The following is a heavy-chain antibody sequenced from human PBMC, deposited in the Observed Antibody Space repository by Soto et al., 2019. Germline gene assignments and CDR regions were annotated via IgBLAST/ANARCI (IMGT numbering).Heavy chain of an antibody. Sequence: QVPLVQSGAEVKEPGASVKVSCKASGYTFTRYGFSWVRQAPGQGLEWMAWTSADNGDTNYAPKLQDRVTLTTDTSTGTAYMDLRSLRSDDTAVYYCARDERGTCTSSSCYYFDYWGQGTLVTVSS. CDR3: ARDERGTCTSSSCYYFDY. CDR2: TSADNGDT. J-gene: IGHJ4*02. V-gene: IGHV1-18*04. D-gene: IGHD2-2*01. CDR1: GYTFTRYG.